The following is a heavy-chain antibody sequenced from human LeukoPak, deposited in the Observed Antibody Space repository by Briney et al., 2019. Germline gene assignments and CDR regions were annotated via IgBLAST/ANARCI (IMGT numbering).Heavy chain of an antibody. Sequence: ASVKDSCKASGYTFTSYGSSWVRHAPGQRREWMGWISAYNGNTNYAQKLQGRVTMTTDTSTSTAYMELRSLRSDDTAVYYCARDRISDYVWGSYRHDYWGQGTLVTVSS. V-gene: IGHV1-18*01. CDR2: ISAYNGNT. D-gene: IGHD3-16*02. CDR3: ARDRISDYVWGSYRHDY. CDR1: GYTFTSYG. J-gene: IGHJ4*02.